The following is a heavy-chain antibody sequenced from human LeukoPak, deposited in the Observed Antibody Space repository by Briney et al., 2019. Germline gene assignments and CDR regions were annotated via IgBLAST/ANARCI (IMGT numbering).Heavy chain of an antibody. J-gene: IGHJ4*02. CDR3: ARVEAYYYGSGSYDY. CDR2: IYYSGST. Sequence: SETLSLTCTVSGGSISSSSYYWGWIRQPPGKGLEWIGSIYYSGSTYYNPSLKSRVTISVDTSKNQFSLKLSSVTAADTAVYYCARVEAYYYGSGSYDYWGQGTLVTVSS. D-gene: IGHD3-10*01. CDR1: GGSISSSSYY. V-gene: IGHV4-39*01.